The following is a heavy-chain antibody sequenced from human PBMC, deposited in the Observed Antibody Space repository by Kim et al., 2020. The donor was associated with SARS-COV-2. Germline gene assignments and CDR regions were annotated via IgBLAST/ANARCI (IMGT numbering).Heavy chain of an antibody. J-gene: IGHJ4*02. CDR3: AKLRGTSNSAYGLHYCDY. D-gene: IGHD3-22*01. V-gene: IGHV3-23*01. Sequence: VKCRFTISGDNSKNTLYLQMNSLRAEDTAVYYCAKLRGTSNSAYGLHYCDYWGQGTLVTVSS.